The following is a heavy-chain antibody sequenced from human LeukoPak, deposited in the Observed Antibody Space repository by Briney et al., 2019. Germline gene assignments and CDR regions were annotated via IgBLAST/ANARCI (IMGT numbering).Heavy chain of an antibody. D-gene: IGHD1-26*01. CDR3: AKDTLVGARYYGMDV. CDR1: GFTFSSYA. Sequence: PGGSLRLSCAASGFTFSSYAMSWVRQAPGKGLEWVSAISGSGGSTYYADSVKGRFTISRDNAKNSLYLQMNSLRAEDTALYYCAKDTLVGARYYGMDVWGQGTTVTVSS. CDR2: ISGSGGST. V-gene: IGHV3-23*01. J-gene: IGHJ6*02.